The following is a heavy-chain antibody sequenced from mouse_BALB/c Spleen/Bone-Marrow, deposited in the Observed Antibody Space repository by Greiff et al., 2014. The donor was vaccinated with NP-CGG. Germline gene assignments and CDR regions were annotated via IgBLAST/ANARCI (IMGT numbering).Heavy chain of an antibody. V-gene: IGHV2-5*01. J-gene: IGHJ1*01. D-gene: IGHD1-1*01. CDR1: GFSLTNCG. CDR2: IWRGGST. CDR3: AKKTYGSSVYFDV. Sequence: QVQLQQPGPGLVQPSRSLSITCTVSGFSLTNCGIHWVRQSPGKGLEWLGVIWRGGSTDYNAAFMSRLNITKDNSKSQVFFKMNSLQADDTAIYYCAKKTYGSSVYFDVWGAGTTVTVSS.